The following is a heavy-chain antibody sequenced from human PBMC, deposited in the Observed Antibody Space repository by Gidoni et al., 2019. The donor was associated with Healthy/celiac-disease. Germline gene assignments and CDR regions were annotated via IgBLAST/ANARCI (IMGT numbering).Heavy chain of an antibody. CDR1: GYTFTSYG. CDR3: ARDLIFLGFGELFSVSGDV. D-gene: IGHD3-10*01. J-gene: IGHJ6*02. CDR2: ISAYNGNT. V-gene: IGHV1-18*04. Sequence: QVQLVQSGAEVKKPGASVKVSCKASGYTFTSYGISWVRQAPGQGLEWMGWISAYNGNTNYAQKLQGRVTMTTDTSTSTAYMELRSLRSDDTAVYYCARDLIFLGFGELFSVSGDVWGQGTTVTVSS.